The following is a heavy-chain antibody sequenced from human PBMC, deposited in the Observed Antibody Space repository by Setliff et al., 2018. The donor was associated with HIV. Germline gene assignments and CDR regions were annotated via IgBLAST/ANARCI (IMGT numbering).Heavy chain of an antibody. Sequence: NPSETLSLTCTVSGGSISNYYWSWIRQPPGKGLEWIGYISYTGTTKYNPSLKSRVTISVDTSKNQFSVRLSSVSAADTAVYFCARHVARFDYDTGGYYVSHFDYWGQGTQGTVS. J-gene: IGHJ4*02. CDR1: GGSISNYY. CDR3: ARHVARFDYDTGGYYVSHFDY. CDR2: ISYTGTT. D-gene: IGHD3-22*01. V-gene: IGHV4-59*01.